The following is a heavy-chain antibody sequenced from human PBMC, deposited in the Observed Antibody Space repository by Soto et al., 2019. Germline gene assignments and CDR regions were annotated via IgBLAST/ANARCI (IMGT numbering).Heavy chain of an antibody. CDR2: SSTYSSRT. CDR1: GNTLTSYD. D-gene: IGHD6-6*01. J-gene: IGHJ4*02. CDR3: VRGSISSSTAFYY. Sequence: ASVKVCCKASGNTLTSYDISWGRQAPGQGQERMGWSSTYSSRTNFAQKVRGRVTVTTDTPTSTVYMELRTVTSDDTAVNYYVRGSISSSTAFYYWGQGTLVTVSS. V-gene: IGHV1-18*01.